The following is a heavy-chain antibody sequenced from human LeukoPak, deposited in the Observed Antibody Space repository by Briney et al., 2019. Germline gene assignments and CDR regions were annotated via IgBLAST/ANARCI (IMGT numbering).Heavy chain of an antibody. D-gene: IGHD5-24*01. V-gene: IGHV1-69*13. CDR2: IIPIFGTA. CDR3: ARGPGRDGYNYREGLLGYYYYYMDV. CDR1: GGTFSSYA. J-gene: IGHJ6*03. Sequence: GASVKVSCKASGGTFSSYAISWVRQAPGQGLEWMGGIIPIFGTANYAQKFQGRVTITADESTSTAYMELSSLRSEDTAVYYCARGPGRDGYNYREGLLGYYYYYMDVWGKGTTVTISS.